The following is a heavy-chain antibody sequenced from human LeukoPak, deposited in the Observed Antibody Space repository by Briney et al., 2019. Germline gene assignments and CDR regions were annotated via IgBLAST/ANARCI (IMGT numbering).Heavy chain of an antibody. CDR3: AYSSSWYPPKRFDY. Sequence: PSETLSLTCTVSGGSISSSSYYWGWIRQPPGKGLEWIGNIYYSGRTYYNPSLKSRVTISVDTSKNQFSLKLSSVTATDTAVYYCAYSSSWYPPKRFDYWGQGTLVAVSS. CDR1: GGSISSSSYY. CDR2: IYYSGRT. V-gene: IGHV4-39*01. D-gene: IGHD6-13*01. J-gene: IGHJ4*02.